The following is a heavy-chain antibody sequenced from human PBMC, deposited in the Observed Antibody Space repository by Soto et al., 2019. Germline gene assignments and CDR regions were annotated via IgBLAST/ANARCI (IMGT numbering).Heavy chain of an antibody. D-gene: IGHD2-21*02. CDR3: AREGGYVVVTADDAFDI. J-gene: IGHJ3*02. CDR1: GYTFTSYA. CDR2: INAGNGNT. Sequence: ASVKVSCKASGYTFTSYAMHWVRQAPGQRLEWMGWINAGNGNTKYSQKFQGRVTITRDTSASIAYMELSSLRSEDTAVYYCAREGGYVVVTADDAFDIWGQATMVTVSS. V-gene: IGHV1-3*01.